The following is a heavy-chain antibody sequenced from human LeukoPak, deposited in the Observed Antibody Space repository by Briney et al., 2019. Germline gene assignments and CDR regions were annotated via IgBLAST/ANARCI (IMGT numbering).Heavy chain of an antibody. CDR1: GYTFTGYY. V-gene: IGHV1-2*02. J-gene: IGHJ6*03. CDR3: AGRRYCSSTSCYRDYYYMDV. D-gene: IGHD2-2*01. Sequence: GASVKVSCKASGYTFTGYYMHWVRQAPGQGLEWMGWINPNSGGTNYAQKFQSRVTMTRDTSISTAFMELSRLRSDDTAVYYCAGRRYCSSTSCYRDYYYMDVWGKGTTVTVSS. CDR2: INPNSGGT.